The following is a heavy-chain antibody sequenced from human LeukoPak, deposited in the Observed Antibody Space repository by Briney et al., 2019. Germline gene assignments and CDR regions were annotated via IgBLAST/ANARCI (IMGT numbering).Heavy chain of an antibody. D-gene: IGHD3-10*01. J-gene: IGHJ4*02. Sequence: GGSLRLSCAASGFTFSSYWMHWVRQAPGKGLEWVSSISSSSSYIYYADSVKGRFTISRDNAKNSLYLQMNSLRAEDTAVYYCARVLYGSGSYDLDYWGQGTLVTVSS. CDR1: GFTFSSYW. CDR2: ISSSSSYI. CDR3: ARVLYGSGSYDLDY. V-gene: IGHV3-21*01.